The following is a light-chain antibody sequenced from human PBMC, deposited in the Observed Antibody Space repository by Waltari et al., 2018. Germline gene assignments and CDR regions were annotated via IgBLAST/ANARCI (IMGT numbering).Light chain of an antibody. Sequence: DIQLTQSPSFLSASVRDRVTITCRASQGISTYLAWYQPKPGKAPKLLIYAASTLQSDIPSRFSGSGSGTEFTLTISSLQPEDFATYYCLHLNNFPLSFGGGTKVELK. J-gene: IGKJ4*01. CDR3: LHLNNFPLS. CDR2: AAS. CDR1: QGISTY. V-gene: IGKV1-9*01.